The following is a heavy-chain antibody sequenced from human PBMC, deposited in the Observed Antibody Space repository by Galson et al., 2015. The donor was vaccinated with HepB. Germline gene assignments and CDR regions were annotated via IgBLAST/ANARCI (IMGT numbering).Heavy chain of an antibody. CDR1: GLTFSNTW. V-gene: IGHV3-7*03. CDR3: ARLGMRRPDQ. J-gene: IGHJ4*02. Sequence: SLRLSCAASGLTFSNTWMGWGRQAPGKGQEWVANINGDGSETYYVDSVKGRFTISRDNAKDSLYLQMNSLRVEDTAVYYCARLGMRRPDQWGQGTLVTVSS. D-gene: IGHD1-1*01. CDR2: INGDGSET.